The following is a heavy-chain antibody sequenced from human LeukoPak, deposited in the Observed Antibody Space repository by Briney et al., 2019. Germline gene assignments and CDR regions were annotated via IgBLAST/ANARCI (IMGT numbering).Heavy chain of an antibody. V-gene: IGHV3-23*01. CDR1: GFTFDDYG. J-gene: IGHJ4*02. CDR2: ISGSGGTT. Sequence: GGSLRLSCAVSGFTFDDYGINWVRQAPRKGLEWVSVISGSGGTTYYADSVKGRFSMSRDNSNNTLYLQMNSLRAEDTAVYYCAKDTLADDFLIGYGFDYWGQGTLVTVSS. CDR3: AKDTLADDFLIGYGFDY. D-gene: IGHD3-3*01.